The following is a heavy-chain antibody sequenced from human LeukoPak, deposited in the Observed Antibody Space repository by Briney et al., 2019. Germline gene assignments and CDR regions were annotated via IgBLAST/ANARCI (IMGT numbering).Heavy chain of an antibody. Sequence: GASVKVSCKASGYTFTGYYVHWVRQAPGQGLEWMAWINPNNGATNYAQKFQGRVTLTRDTPITTAYMELSSLRSDDTAVYYCARGMLAPYSYHGMDVWGQGTTVTVSS. CDR2: INPNNGAT. J-gene: IGHJ6*02. V-gene: IGHV1-2*02. CDR1: GYTFTGYY. CDR3: ARGMLAPYSYHGMDV. D-gene: IGHD2-8*01.